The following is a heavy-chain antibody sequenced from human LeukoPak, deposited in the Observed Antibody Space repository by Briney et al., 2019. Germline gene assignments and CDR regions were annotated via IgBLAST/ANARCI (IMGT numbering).Heavy chain of an antibody. D-gene: IGHD5-12*01. CDR3: ARDRVATITNWFDP. J-gene: IGHJ5*02. CDR1: GFTFSNAW. V-gene: IGHV3-30-3*01. Sequence: GGSLRLSCAASGFTFSNAWMHWVRQAPGKGLEWVAVISYDGSNKYYADSVKGRFTISRDNSKNTLYLQMNSLRAEDTAVYYCARDRVATITNWFDPWGQGTLVTVSS. CDR2: ISYDGSNK.